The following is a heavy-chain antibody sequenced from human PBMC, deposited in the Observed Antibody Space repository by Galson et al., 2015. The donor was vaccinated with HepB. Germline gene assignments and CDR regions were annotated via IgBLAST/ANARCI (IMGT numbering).Heavy chain of an antibody. Sequence: SLRLSCAASGFTFSSYSMNWVRQAPGKGLEWVSYISSSSSTIYYADSVKGRFTISRDNAKNSLYLQMNSLRTEDTAAYYCAREGGTMVWGVLDYWGQGTLVTVSS. V-gene: IGHV3-48*01. CDR1: GFTFSSYS. D-gene: IGHD3-10*01. CDR3: AREGGTMVWGVLDY. J-gene: IGHJ4*02. CDR2: ISSSSSTI.